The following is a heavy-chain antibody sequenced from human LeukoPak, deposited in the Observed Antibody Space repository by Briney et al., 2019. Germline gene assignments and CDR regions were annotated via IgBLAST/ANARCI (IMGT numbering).Heavy chain of an antibody. Sequence: GGSLRLSCAASGFTFSSYSMNWVPQAPGKGVEWGLAISSTRSSYMYYADSVKGRFTISRDNAKDSLYLQMNSLRAEDTAVYYCARDSENYGGNSDYWGQGTLVTVSS. CDR1: GFTFSSYS. D-gene: IGHD4-23*01. CDR2: ISSTRSSYM. V-gene: IGHV3-21*01. CDR3: ARDSENYGGNSDY. J-gene: IGHJ4*02.